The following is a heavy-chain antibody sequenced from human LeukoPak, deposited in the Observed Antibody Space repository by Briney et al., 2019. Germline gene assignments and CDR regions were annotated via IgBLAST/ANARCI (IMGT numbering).Heavy chain of an antibody. CDR1: GFTFDDYG. Sequence: PGGSLRLSCAASGFTFDDYGMSWVRQAPGKGLGWVSGINWNGGSTGYADSVKGRFTISRGNAKNSLYLQMNSLRAEDTALYYCARRRWELGAFDIWGQGTMVTVSS. J-gene: IGHJ3*02. CDR3: ARRRWELGAFDI. D-gene: IGHD1-26*01. V-gene: IGHV3-20*04. CDR2: INWNGGST.